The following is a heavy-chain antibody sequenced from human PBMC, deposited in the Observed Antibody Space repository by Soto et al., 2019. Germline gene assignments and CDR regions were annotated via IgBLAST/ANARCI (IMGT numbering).Heavy chain of an antibody. J-gene: IGHJ6*02. V-gene: IGHV4-59*03. D-gene: IGHD1-26*01. Sequence: QVQLQESGPGLVKPSETLSLSCTVSGGSISSYHWSWIRQTPGKGLEWIGYVHYSWGSNYNPSLEARVAISLDPAKSQLALKRSSVTASAAAVYYCARQGVGALRGLVDVGGQGTTVTVSS. CDR2: VHYSWGS. CDR1: GGSISSYH. CDR3: ARQGVGALRGLVDV.